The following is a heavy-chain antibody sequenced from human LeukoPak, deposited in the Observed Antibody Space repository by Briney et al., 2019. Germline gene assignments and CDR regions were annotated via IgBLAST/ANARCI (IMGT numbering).Heavy chain of an antibody. J-gene: IGHJ3*02. Sequence: ASVKVSCKASGYTFTKNGISWVRQAPGQGLEWMGWINTYNGNTDSAQKFQGRVTMTTDTSTSTAYMELRSLTSDDTAVYYCARGPPLTIFGVFIRYVFDIWGQGTMVTVSS. CDR2: INTYNGNT. CDR1: GYTFTKNG. CDR3: ARGPPLTIFGVFIRYVFDI. V-gene: IGHV1-18*01. D-gene: IGHD3-3*01.